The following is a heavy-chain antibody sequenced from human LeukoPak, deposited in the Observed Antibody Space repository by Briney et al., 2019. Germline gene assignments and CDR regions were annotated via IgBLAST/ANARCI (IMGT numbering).Heavy chain of an antibody. CDR1: GGSFSGYY. V-gene: IGHV4-34*01. D-gene: IGHD3-10*01. CDR2: INHSGST. J-gene: IGHJ4*02. Sequence: SETLSLTCAVYGGSFSGYYWGWIRQPPGKGLEWIGEINHSGSTNYNPSLKSRVTISLDTSKNQFSLKLSSVTAADTAVYYCATSRWELEGTFDYWGQGTLVTVSS. CDR3: ATSRWELEGTFDY.